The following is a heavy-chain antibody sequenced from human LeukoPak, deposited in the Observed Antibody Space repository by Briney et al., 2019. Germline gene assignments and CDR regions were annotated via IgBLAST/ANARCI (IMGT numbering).Heavy chain of an antibody. CDR2: MNPNSGGT. CDR1: GYTFTSYD. Sequence: ASVKVSCKASGYTFTSYDINWVRQATGQGLEWMGWMNPNSGGTNYAQKFQGRVTMTRDTSISTAYMELSRLRSDDTAVYYCARGTVTTVDYWGQGTLVTVSS. J-gene: IGHJ4*02. V-gene: IGHV1-2*02. CDR3: ARGTVTTVDY. D-gene: IGHD4-17*01.